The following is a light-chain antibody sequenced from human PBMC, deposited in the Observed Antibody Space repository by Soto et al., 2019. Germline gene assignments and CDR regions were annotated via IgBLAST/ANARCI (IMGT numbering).Light chain of an antibody. J-gene: IGLJ2*01. CDR2: DVS. V-gene: IGLV2-14*01. CDR1: SSDVGGYNY. CDR3: SSYTSSSTVV. Sequence: QSALTQPASVSGSPGHSITISCTGTSSDVGGYNYVSWYQQHPGKAPKLMIYDVSNRPSGGSNRFSGSKSGNTASLTISGLQAEDEADYYCSSYTSSSTVVFGGGTKVTVL.